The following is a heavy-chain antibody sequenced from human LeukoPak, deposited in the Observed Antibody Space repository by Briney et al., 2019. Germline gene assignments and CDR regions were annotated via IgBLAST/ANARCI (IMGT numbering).Heavy chain of an antibody. CDR1: GGTFSSYA. CDR3: ASVAARSHYYYYMDV. J-gene: IGHJ6*03. Sequence: SVKVSCKASGGTFSSYAISWVRQAPGQGLEWMGRIIPILGIANYAQKFQGRVTITADESTSTAYMELSSLRSEDTAVYYCASVAARSHYYYYMDVWGKGTTVTVSS. V-gene: IGHV1-69*04. CDR2: IIPILGIA. D-gene: IGHD6-6*01.